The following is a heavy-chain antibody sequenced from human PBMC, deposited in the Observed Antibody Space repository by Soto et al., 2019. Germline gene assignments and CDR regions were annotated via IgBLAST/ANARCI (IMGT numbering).Heavy chain of an antibody. J-gene: IGHJ6*03. V-gene: IGHV3-23*01. CDR2: ISGSGGST. CDR1: GFSFSSYW. D-gene: IGHD4-17*01. CDR3: ATAQLRGYVYYYYMDV. Sequence: PGGSLRLSCAASGFSFSSYWMSWVRQAPGRGLEWVSAISGSGGSTYYADSVKGRFTISRDNSKNTLYLQMNSLRAEDTAVYYCATAQLRGYVYYYYMDVWGKGTTVTVSS.